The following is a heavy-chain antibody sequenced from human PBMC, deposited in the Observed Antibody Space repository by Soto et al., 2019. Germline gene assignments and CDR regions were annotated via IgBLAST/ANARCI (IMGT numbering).Heavy chain of an antibody. V-gene: IGHV4-34*01. CDR3: AILYDYGDYSQADYYYGMDV. J-gene: IGHJ6*02. D-gene: IGHD4-17*01. CDR2: INHSGST. Sequence: SETLSLTCAVYGGSFSGYYWSWIRQPPGKGLEWIGEINHSGSTNYNPSLKSRVTISVDTSKNQFSLKLSSVTAADTAVYYCAILYDYGDYSQADYYYGMDVWGQGTTVTVSS. CDR1: GGSFSGYY.